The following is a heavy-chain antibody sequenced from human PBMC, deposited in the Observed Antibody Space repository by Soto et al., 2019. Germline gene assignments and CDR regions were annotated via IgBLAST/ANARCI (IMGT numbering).Heavy chain of an antibody. Sequence: GGSLRLSCAASGFTFSSYWMCWVRQAPGKGLEWVANIRKDGSEKHYVDSVKGRFTISRDSAKKSLYLQMDSLTAEDTAVYYCVVADRPDNYWGHGTLVTVSS. CDR2: IRKDGSEK. J-gene: IGHJ4*01. D-gene: IGHD6-6*01. CDR3: VVADRPDNY. CDR1: GFTFSSYW. V-gene: IGHV3-7*01.